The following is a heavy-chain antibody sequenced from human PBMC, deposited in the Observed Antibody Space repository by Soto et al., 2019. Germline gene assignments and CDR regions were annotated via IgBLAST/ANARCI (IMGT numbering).Heavy chain of an antibody. D-gene: IGHD3-9*01. J-gene: IGHJ4*02. CDR2: ISAYSGNT. Sequence: QVQLVQSGAEVKKPGASVKVSCKASGYTFTSYGISWVRQAPGQGLEWMGWISAYSGNTDYAQKLQGRDTMTTDPSTSTAYVELRSLRSDDTAVYYCARQYDILTGYYLEVGYWGQGTLVTVSS. V-gene: IGHV1-18*01. CDR3: ARQYDILTGYYLEVGY. CDR1: GYTFTSYG.